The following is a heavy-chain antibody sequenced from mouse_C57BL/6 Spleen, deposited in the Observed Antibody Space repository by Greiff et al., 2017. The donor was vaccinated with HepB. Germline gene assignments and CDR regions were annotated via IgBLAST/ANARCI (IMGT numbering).Heavy chain of an antibody. J-gene: IGHJ4*01. CDR1: GYTFTSYW. V-gene: IGHV1-7*01. Sequence: VQLQQSGAELAKPGASVKLSCKASGYTFTSYWMHWVKQRPGQGLEWIGYINPSSGYAKYNQKFKDKATLTADKSSSTAYMQLSSLTYEDSAVYYCARDSSGYVYAMDYWGQRTSVTVSS. CDR2: INPSSGYA. CDR3: ARDSSGYVYAMDY. D-gene: IGHD3-2*02.